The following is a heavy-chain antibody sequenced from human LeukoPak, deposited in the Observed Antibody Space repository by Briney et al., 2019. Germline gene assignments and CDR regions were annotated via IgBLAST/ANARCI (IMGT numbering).Heavy chain of an antibody. CDR2: ISYDGSNK. CDR3: AKVSFDSGMDV. D-gene: IGHD3-22*01. Sequence: GRSLRLSCAASGFTFSSYGMHWVRQAPGKGLEWVAVISYDGSNKYYADSVKGRFTISRDNSKNTLYLQMNSLRAEDTAVYYCAKVSFDSGMDVWGQGTTVTVPS. V-gene: IGHV3-30*18. CDR1: GFTFSSYG. J-gene: IGHJ6*02.